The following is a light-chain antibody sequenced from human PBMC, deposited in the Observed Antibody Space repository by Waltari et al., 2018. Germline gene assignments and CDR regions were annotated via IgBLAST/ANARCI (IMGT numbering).Light chain of an antibody. J-gene: IGKJ2*01. CDR3: QQYGSSPRT. V-gene: IGKV3-20*01. CDR1: QYITRY. CDR2: GAS. Sequence: EIVLTQSPGTLSLSPWEAGTLSCRASQYITRYLAWYQQKPGQPPRLLIYGASSRPTGIPDRFSGSGSGTDFALTITRLEPEDFAVYYCQQYGSSPRTFGQGTKLEI.